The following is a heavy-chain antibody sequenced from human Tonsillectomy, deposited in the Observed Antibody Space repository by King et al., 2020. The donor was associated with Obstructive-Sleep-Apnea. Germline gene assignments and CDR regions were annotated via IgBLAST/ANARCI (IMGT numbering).Heavy chain of an antibody. Sequence: QLVQSGGGVVQPGRSLRLSCAASVFTFSSYGMHWVRQAPGKGLEWVAFIRYDGSNKDYAHSVKGRFTISRDNSKYTLYLQMNSLRAEDTAVYYCAKEGSGWLEDFQNCGQGTLVTVSS. V-gene: IGHV3-30*02. CDR1: VFTFSSYG. CDR2: IRYDGSNK. D-gene: IGHD6-19*01. J-gene: IGHJ1*01. CDR3: AKEGSGWLEDFQN.